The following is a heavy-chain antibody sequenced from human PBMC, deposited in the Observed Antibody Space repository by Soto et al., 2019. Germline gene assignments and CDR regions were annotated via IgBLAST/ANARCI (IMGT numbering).Heavy chain of an antibody. J-gene: IGHJ4*02. CDR2: IYYSGST. Sequence: SETLSLTCTVSGGSISSYYWSWIRQPPGKGLEWIGYIYYSGSTNYNPSLKSRVTISVDTSKNQFSLKLSSVTAADTAVYYCASGRGHAFDYWGQGTLVTVSS. CDR1: GGSISSYY. V-gene: IGHV4-59*01. CDR3: ASGRGHAFDY.